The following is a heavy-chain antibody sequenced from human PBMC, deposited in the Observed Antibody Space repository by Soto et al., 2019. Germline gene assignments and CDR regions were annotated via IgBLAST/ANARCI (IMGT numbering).Heavy chain of an antibody. CDR2: IYWNDDK. J-gene: IGHJ4*02. V-gene: IGHV2-5*01. Sequence: GSGPTLVNPAQTLALTCTFSGFSFSTSGVGVGWIRQPPGKALEWLALIYWNDDKRYSPSLKSRLTITKDTSKNQVVLTMTNMDPVDTATYYCAHRLYYFDYWGQGTLVTVSS. CDR1: GFSFSTSGVG. CDR3: AHRLYYFDY.